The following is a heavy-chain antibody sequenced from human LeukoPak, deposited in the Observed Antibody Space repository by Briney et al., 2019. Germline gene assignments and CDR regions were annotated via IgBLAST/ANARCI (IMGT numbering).Heavy chain of an antibody. Sequence: GGSLRLSCAASGFTFGSSAMSWVRQAPGKGPEWVSTFSRSGPDTYYADSVKGRFTIFRDNSKDTLYLQMNSLRAEDTAVYYCAKGSLGSWYYFDYWGQGTLVTVSS. CDR3: AKGSLGSWYYFDY. CDR2: FSRSGPDT. D-gene: IGHD6-13*01. J-gene: IGHJ4*02. CDR1: GFTFGSSA. V-gene: IGHV3-23*01.